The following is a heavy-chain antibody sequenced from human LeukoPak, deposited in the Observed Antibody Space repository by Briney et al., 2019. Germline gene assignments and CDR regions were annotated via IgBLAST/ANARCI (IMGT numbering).Heavy chain of an antibody. J-gene: IGHJ4*02. CDR2: INHSGST. V-gene: IGHV4-34*01. D-gene: IGHD2-21*02. Sequence: SETLSLTCAAYGVSFSGYYWSRIRQPPGKGLEWIGEINHSGSTNYNPSLKSRVTISVDTSKNQFSLKVSSVTAADTAVYYCARDPPYIVVVTAIGFFDYWGQGTLVTVSS. CDR3: ARDPPYIVVVTAIGFFDY. CDR1: GVSFSGYY.